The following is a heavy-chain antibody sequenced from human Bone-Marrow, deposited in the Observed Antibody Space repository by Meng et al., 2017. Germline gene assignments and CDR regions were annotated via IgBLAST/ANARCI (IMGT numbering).Heavy chain of an antibody. J-gene: IGHJ4*02. D-gene: IGHD6-6*01. Sequence: QVQLQESGPALVKPSETLSLTCTVSSGSINSYFWSWIRQPPGKGPEWIGYISYSGSTNYNPSLKSRVTISVDTSKNQFSLKLSSVTAADTAVYYCARAIATRPDVFDYWGQGTLVTVSS. CDR2: ISYSGST. CDR3: ARAIATRPDVFDY. CDR1: SGSINSYF. V-gene: IGHV4-59*01.